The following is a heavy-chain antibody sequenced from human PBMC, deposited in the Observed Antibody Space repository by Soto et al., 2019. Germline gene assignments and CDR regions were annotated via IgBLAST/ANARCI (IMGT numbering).Heavy chain of an antibody. CDR2: IYSGGST. V-gene: IGHV4-39*01. Sequence: QLQMRESGPGLVKPSETLSLTCTVSGGSISSSSFSWGWIRQPPGKRLQWIVSIYSGGSTYYNPSLKGRVTMSADTSKDQFFLNLRSVTAADTSVYYCARRRSEILTGRYYFDYWGQGTLVTVSS. D-gene: IGHD3-9*01. CDR1: GGSISSSSFS. J-gene: IGHJ4*02. CDR3: ARRRSEILTGRYYFDY.